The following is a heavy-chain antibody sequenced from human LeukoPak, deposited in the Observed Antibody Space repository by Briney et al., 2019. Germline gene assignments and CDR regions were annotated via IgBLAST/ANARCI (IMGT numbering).Heavy chain of an antibody. CDR2: IRYDGSNK. CDR1: GFTFSSYG. D-gene: IGHD3-10*01. J-gene: IGHJ5*02. Sequence: GGSLRLSCAASGFTFSSYGMHWVRQAPGKGLEWVAFIRYDGSNKYYADSVKGRFTISRDNSKKTLYLQMNSLRAEDTAVYYCARDNMVYFGSGSYPAWGQGTLVTVSS. CDR3: ARDNMVYFGSGSYPA. V-gene: IGHV3-30*02.